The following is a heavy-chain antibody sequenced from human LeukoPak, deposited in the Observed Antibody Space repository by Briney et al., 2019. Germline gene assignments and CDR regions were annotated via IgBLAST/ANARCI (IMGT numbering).Heavy chain of an antibody. Sequence: GGSLRLSCATSGFTLSNVWMSWVRQAPGKGLEWVGNIRGDGSVKFYLDSVKGRFTISRDNTNSVSLQMNNLKAEDTAVYYCGRSVAAPADYWGQGTLVIVSS. J-gene: IGHJ4*02. CDR1: GFTLSNVW. CDR2: IRGDGSVK. V-gene: IGHV3-7*03. CDR3: GRSVAAPADY. D-gene: IGHD6-6*01.